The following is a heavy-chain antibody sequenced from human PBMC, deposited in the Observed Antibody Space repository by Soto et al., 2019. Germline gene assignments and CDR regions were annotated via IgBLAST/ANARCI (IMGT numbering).Heavy chain of an antibody. D-gene: IGHD5-18*01. CDR3: ATMGTPATGLYYFDY. Sequence: SETLSLTCTVSGGSISSGNYYWSWIRQPPGKGLEWIGFISYSGSTYYSLSLKSRVTISVDTSKNQFSLNLSFVTAADTAVYYCATMGTPATGLYYFDYWGQGTPVTVSS. CDR2: ISYSGST. J-gene: IGHJ4*02. CDR1: GGSISSGNYY. V-gene: IGHV4-30-4*01.